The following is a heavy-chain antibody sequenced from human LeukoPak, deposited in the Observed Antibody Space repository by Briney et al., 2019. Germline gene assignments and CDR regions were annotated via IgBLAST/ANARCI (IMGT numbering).Heavy chain of an antibody. Sequence: PGGSLRLSCAASGFTFNSYAMTWVRQAPGKGLEWVSAISGSGGCTYYTDSVKGRFTISRDNSKNTLYLQMNSLRAEDTAIYYCAKEKGVVVAPVDYWGQGTLVTVSS. CDR1: GFTFNSYA. V-gene: IGHV3-23*01. CDR2: ISGSGGCT. J-gene: IGHJ4*02. D-gene: IGHD2-15*01. CDR3: AKEKGVVVAPVDY.